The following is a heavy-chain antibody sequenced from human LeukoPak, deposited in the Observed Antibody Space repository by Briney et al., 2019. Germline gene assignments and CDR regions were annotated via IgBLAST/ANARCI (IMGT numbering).Heavy chain of an antibody. CDR1: GGTFSSYA. J-gene: IGHJ4*02. D-gene: IGHD3-10*01. CDR3: ARDPTYYYGSGSYFTGDY. Sequence: SVKVSCKASGGTFSSYAISWVRQAPGQGLEWMGGIIPIFGTANYAQKFQGRVTITADKSRSTAYMELSSLRSEDTAVYYCARDPTYYYGSGSYFTGDYWGQGTLVTVSS. CDR2: IIPIFGTA. V-gene: IGHV1-69*06.